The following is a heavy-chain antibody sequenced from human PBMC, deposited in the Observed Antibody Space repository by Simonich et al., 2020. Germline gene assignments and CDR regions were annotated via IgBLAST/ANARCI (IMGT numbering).Heavy chain of an antibody. CDR1: GFTFSSYS. CDR2: ISSSSSTI. V-gene: IGHV3-48*01. J-gene: IGHJ3*02. Sequence: EVQLVESGGGLVQPGGSLRLSCAASGFTFSSYSMNWVRQAPGKGLEWVSYISSSSSTIYYADSVKGRFTISRDNAKNSLYLQMNSLRAEDTAVYYCARDSSYYAFDIWGQGTMVTASS. CDR3: ARDSSYYAFDI. D-gene: IGHD5-12*01.